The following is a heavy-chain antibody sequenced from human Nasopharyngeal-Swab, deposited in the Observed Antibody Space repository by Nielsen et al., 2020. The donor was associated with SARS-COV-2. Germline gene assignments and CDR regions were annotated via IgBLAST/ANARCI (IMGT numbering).Heavy chain of an antibody. V-gene: IGHV4-4*02. Sequence: SETLSLTCAVSGGSISSSNWWSWVRQPPGKGLEWSGEIYHSGSTNYNPSLKSRVTISVDESKNQFSLKLSSVTAADTAVYFCARDVVGATTTDAFDIWGQGTMVTVS. D-gene: IGHD1-26*01. CDR2: IYHSGST. CDR3: ARDVVGATTTDAFDI. J-gene: IGHJ3*02. CDR1: GGSISSSNW.